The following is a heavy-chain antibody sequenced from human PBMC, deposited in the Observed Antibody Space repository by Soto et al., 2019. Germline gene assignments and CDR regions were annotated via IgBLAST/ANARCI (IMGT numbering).Heavy chain of an antibody. CDR1: GGSLSSSSYY. J-gene: IGHJ6*02. CDR2: IYYSGST. Sequence: SGTLSLTCTVSGGSLSSSSYYWGWIRQPPGKGLEWIGSIYYSGSTYYNPSLKSRVTISVDTSKNQFSLKLSSVTAADTAVYYCARSEQLVKYYYGMDVWGQGTTVTVSS. V-gene: IGHV4-39*01. CDR3: ARSEQLVKYYYGMDV. D-gene: IGHD6-13*01.